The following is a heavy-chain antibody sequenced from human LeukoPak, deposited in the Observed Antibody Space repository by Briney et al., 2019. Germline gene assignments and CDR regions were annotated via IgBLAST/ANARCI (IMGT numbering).Heavy chain of an antibody. CDR1: GGSISNYY. V-gene: IGHV4-59*01. Sequence: SETLSLTCTVSGGSISNYYWSWIRQPPGKGLEWIGYIYYSGSTNYNPSLKSRVTISVDTSKNQFSLKLSSVTAADTAVYYCAGTTEGYCRGRSCYSYYYYMDVWGKGTTVTVSS. CDR3: AGTTEGYCRGRSCYSYYYYMDV. CDR2: IYYSGST. J-gene: IGHJ6*03. D-gene: IGHD2-15*01.